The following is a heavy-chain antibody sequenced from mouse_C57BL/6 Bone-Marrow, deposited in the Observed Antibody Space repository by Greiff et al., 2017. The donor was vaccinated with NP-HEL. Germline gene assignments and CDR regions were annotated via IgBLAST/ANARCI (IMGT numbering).Heavy chain of an antibody. CDR2: IYPRSGTT. Sequence: VQLQQSGAELARPGASVKLSCKASGYTFTSYGISWVKQRTGQGLEWIGEIYPRSGTTYYNEKFKGKATLTADKSSSTAYMELRSLTSEDSAVYFCARKSGRLRQPYLDYWGQGTTLTVSS. V-gene: IGHV1-81*01. CDR1: GYTFTSYG. D-gene: IGHD2-2*01. J-gene: IGHJ2*01. CDR3: ARKSGRLRQPYLDY.